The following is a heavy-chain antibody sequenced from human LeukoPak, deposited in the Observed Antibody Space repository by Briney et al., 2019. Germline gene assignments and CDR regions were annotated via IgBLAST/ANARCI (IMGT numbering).Heavy chain of an antibody. D-gene: IGHD1-26*01. V-gene: IGHV4-39*07. J-gene: IGHJ4*02. Sequence: SETLSLTCTVSGGSISSSSYYWGWIRQPPGKGLEWIGSIYYSGSTYYNPSLKSRVTISVDTSKNQFSLKLSSVTAADTAVYYCARDGGDSGSYGTFDYWGQGTLVTVSS. CDR1: GGSISSSSYY. CDR2: IYYSGST. CDR3: ARDGGDSGSYGTFDY.